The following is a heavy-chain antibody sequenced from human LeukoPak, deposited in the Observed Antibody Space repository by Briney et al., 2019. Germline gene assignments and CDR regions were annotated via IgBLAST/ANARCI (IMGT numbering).Heavy chain of an antibody. J-gene: IGHJ4*02. CDR2: IIPILGIA. V-gene: IGHV1-69*04. CDR3: ASRPEYYYDSSGAGFDY. D-gene: IGHD3-22*01. Sequence: SVKVSCKASGGTFSSYAISWVRQAPGQGLAWMGRIIPILGIANYAQKFQGRVTITADKSTSTAYMELSSLRSEDTAVYYCASRPEYYYDSSGAGFDYWGQGTLVTVSS. CDR1: GGTFSSYA.